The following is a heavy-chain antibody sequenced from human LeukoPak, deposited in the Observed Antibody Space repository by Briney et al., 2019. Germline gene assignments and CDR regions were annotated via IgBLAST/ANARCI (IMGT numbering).Heavy chain of an antibody. D-gene: IGHD2-15*01. CDR2: ISYDGSNK. J-gene: IGHJ4*02. CDR3: ARDRVDQPLYFDY. CDR1: GFTFSSYA. Sequence: GGSLRLSCAASGFTFSSYAMHWVRQAPGKGLEWVAVISYDGSNKYYADSVKGRFTISRDNSKNTLYLQMNSLRAEDTAVYYCARDRVDQPLYFDYWGQGTLVTVSS. V-gene: IGHV3-30*04.